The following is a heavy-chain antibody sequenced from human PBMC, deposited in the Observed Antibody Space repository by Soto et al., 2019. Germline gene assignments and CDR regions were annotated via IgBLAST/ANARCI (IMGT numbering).Heavy chain of an antibody. J-gene: IGHJ4*02. Sequence: GGSLRLSCAASGFTFRSYALHRVRQAPGKGLEWVAVISFDGGNKYYADSVKGRFTISRDNSKNTLYLQMNSLRGEDTAVYYCARDRGLDYGDFPDYWGQGTLVTVSS. V-gene: IGHV3-30-3*01. CDR2: ISFDGGNK. CDR1: GFTFRSYA. D-gene: IGHD4-17*01. CDR3: ARDRGLDYGDFPDY.